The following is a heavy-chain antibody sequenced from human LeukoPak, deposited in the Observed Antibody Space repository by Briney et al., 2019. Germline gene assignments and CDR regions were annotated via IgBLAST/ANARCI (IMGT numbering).Heavy chain of an antibody. CDR2: TYYRSTWYN. J-gene: IGHJ4*02. CDR3: ARDHHYYDSSGYYYYFDY. CDR1: GDSVSSNSVT. D-gene: IGHD3-22*01. Sequence: SQTLSLTCAISGDSVSSNSVTWNWIRQSPSRGLEWLGRTYYRSTWYNDYAVSVKSRITINPDTSKNQFSLQLNSVTPEDTAVYYCARDHHYYDSSGYYYYFDYWGQGTLVTVSS. V-gene: IGHV6-1*01.